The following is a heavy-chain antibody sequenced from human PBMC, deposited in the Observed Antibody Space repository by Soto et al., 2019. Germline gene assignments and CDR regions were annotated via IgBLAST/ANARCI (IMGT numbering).Heavy chain of an antibody. CDR2: IIPIFGTA. V-gene: IGHV1-69*13. CDR3: ARDSRVVVVPARPYGMDV. Sequence: GASVKVSCKASGGTFSSYAISWVRQAPGQGLEWMGGIIPIFGTANYAQKFQCRVTITADESTNTAYMELSSLRSEDTAVYYCARDSRVVVVPARPYGMDVWGQGTTVTVSS. CDR1: GGTFSSYA. D-gene: IGHD2-2*01. J-gene: IGHJ6*02.